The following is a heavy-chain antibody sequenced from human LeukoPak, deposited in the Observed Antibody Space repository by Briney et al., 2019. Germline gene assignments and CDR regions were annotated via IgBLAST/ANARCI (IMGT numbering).Heavy chain of an antibody. V-gene: IGHV3-64*01. Sequence: SGGSLRLSCAASGFTFSSYAMHWVRQAPGKGLEYVSAFSSNGGSTYYANSVKGRFTISRDNSKNTLYLQMGSLRAEDMAVYYCARSGGSSWSGPDYWGQGTLVTVSS. J-gene: IGHJ4*02. CDR3: ARSGGSSWSGPDY. D-gene: IGHD6-13*01. CDR1: GFTFSSYA. CDR2: FSSNGGST.